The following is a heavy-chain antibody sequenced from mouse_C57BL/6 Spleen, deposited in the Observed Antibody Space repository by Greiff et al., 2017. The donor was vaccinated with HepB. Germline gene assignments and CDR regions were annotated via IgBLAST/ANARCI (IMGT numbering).Heavy chain of an antibody. CDR3: ARALDGYYVWFAY. Sequence: EVKLMESGGGLVKPGGSLKLSCAASGFTFSDYGMHWVRQAPEKGLEWVAYISSGSSTIYYADTVKGRFTISRDNAKNTLFLQMTSLRSEDTAMYYCARALDGYYVWFAYWGQGTLVTVSA. D-gene: IGHD2-3*01. V-gene: IGHV5-17*01. J-gene: IGHJ3*01. CDR1: GFTFSDYG. CDR2: ISSGSSTI.